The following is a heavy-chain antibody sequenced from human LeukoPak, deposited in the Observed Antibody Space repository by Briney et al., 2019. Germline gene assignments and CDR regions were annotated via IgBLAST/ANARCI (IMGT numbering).Heavy chain of an antibody. Sequence: GGSLRLSCAVSGFTISNYWMSWVRQAPGKGLEWVSSISSSSSYIYYADSVKGRFTISRDNAKNSLYLQMNSLRAEDTAVYYCARDSWFDPWGQGTLVTVSS. CDR2: ISSSSSYI. V-gene: IGHV3-21*01. CDR3: ARDSWFDP. CDR1: GFTISNYW. J-gene: IGHJ5*02.